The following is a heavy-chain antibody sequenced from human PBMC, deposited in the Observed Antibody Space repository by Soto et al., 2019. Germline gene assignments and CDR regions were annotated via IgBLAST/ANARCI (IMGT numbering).Heavy chain of an antibody. V-gene: IGHV4-31*03. CDR1: GGSISRGGYY. J-gene: IGHJ6*02. CDR2: ISNSGST. CDR3: ARDRLDGMDV. Sequence: SETLSLTCTVSGGSISRGGYYWSWIRQNPGKGLEWIGYISNSGSTYYNPSLKSGVTISVDTSKNQFSLKLSSVTAADTAVYYCARDRLDGMDVWGQGTTVTVSS.